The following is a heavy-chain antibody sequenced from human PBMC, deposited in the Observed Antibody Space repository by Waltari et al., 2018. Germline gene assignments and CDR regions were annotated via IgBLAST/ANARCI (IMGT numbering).Heavy chain of an antibody. J-gene: IGHJ5*02. V-gene: IGHV3-7*01. CDR2: IKQDGSES. CDR3: SVSLNH. CDR1: GCTFSNYW. Sequence: EVQLVESGGGLVQPGGSLRLPCAASGCTFSNYWLDLVRQAPGKGLEWVANIKQDGSESHYVDSVKGRFTISRDNAQNLLYLQINSLRDEDTAVYYCSVSLNHWGQGTLVTVSS.